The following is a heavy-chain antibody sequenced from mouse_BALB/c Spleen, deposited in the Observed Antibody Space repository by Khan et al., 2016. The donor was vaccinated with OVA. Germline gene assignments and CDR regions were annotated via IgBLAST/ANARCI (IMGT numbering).Heavy chain of an antibody. J-gene: IGHJ3*01. V-gene: IGHV5-6-5*01. CDR1: GFTFSNYA. Sequence: EVQLQESGGGLVKPGGSLKFSCAASGFTFSNYAMSWVRQTPEKRLEWVGSISSGGSTYYPDSVMGRITISRDNARNILYLQMSSLRPEDTAMYYCARDYWFTYWGQGTLVTVAA. CDR2: ISSGGST. CDR3: ARDYWFTY.